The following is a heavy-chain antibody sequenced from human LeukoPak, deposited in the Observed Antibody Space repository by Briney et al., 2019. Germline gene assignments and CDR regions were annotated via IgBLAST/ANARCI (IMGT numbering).Heavy chain of an antibody. CDR1: GFTFSSYW. D-gene: IGHD3-16*01. CDR3: ARDDVAW. V-gene: IGHV3-74*01. Sequence: GGSLRLSCAASGFTFSSYWMNWVRQAPGKGLVWVSRIASDGSSTTYADSVKGRFSISRDNAKNTLYLQMNSLRVEDTAVYYCARDDVAWWGQGTLVTVSS. J-gene: IGHJ4*02. CDR2: IASDGSST.